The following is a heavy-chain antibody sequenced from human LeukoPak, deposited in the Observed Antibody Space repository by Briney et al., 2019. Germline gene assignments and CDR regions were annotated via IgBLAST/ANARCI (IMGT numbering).Heavy chain of an antibody. CDR1: GGTFSSYA. CDR2: IIPIFGTA. CDR3: ARGSGIYGSGSYKGYNWFDP. J-gene: IGHJ5*02. Sequence: ASVKVSCKASGGTFSSYAISWVRQAPGQGLEWMGGIIPIFGTANYAQKFQGRVTITADESTSTAYMELSSLRSEDTAVYYCARGSGIYGSGSYKGYNWFDPWGQGTLVTVSS. V-gene: IGHV1-69*13. D-gene: IGHD3-10*01.